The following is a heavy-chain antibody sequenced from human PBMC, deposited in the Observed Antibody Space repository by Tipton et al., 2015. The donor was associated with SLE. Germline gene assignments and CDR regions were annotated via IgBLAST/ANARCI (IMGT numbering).Heavy chain of an antibody. D-gene: IGHD1-26*01. CDR2: IYYSGST. J-gene: IGHJ4*02. Sequence: TLSLTCTVSGGSINSYYWSWIRQPPGKGLEWIGYIYYSGSTYYNPSLKSRVTISVDTSKNQFSLKLTSLTVADTAVYYCARSWSGRREFDYWGPGTLVTVSS. CDR3: ARSWSGRREFDY. V-gene: IGHV4-59*08. CDR1: GGSINSYY.